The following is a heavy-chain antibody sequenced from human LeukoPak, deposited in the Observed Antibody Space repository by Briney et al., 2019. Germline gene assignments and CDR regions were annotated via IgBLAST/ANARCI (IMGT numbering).Heavy chain of an antibody. CDR1: GFTFSSYA. J-gene: IGHJ6*02. CDR2: ISGSGGST. Sequence: GGSLRLSCAASGFTFSSYAMSWVRQAPGKGLEWVSAISGSGGSTYYADSVKGRFTISRDNSKNTLYLQMNSLRAEDTAVYYCAKWYSSSWYYYDYHGMDVWGQGTTVTVSS. CDR3: AKWYSSSWYYYDYHGMDV. D-gene: IGHD6-13*01. V-gene: IGHV3-23*01.